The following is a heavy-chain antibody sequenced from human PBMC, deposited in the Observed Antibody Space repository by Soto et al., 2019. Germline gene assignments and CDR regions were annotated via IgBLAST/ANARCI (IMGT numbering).Heavy chain of an antibody. J-gene: IGHJ5*02. CDR2: IIPIFGTA. D-gene: IGHD2-2*01. CDR3: ARGSDIVVVPAAGPYHWFDP. Sequence: GASVKVSCKASGGTFSSYAISWVRQAPGQGLEWMGGIIPIFGTANYAQKFQGRVTITADESTSTAYMELSSLRSEDTAVYYCARGSDIVVVPAAGPYHWFDPWGQGTPVTVSS. CDR1: GGTFSSYA. V-gene: IGHV1-69*13.